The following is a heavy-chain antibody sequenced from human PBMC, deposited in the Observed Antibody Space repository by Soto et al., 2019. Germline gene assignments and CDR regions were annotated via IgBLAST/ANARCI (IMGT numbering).Heavy chain of an antibody. Sequence: ASVKVSCKASGYTFTSYAMHWVRQAPGQRLEWMGWINAGNGNTKYSQKFQGRVTITRDTSASTAYMELSSLRSEDTAVYYCARPVVVAAHNWFDPWGQGTLVTVSP. CDR2: INAGNGNT. D-gene: IGHD2-15*01. J-gene: IGHJ5*02. CDR1: GYTFTSYA. CDR3: ARPVVVAAHNWFDP. V-gene: IGHV1-3*01.